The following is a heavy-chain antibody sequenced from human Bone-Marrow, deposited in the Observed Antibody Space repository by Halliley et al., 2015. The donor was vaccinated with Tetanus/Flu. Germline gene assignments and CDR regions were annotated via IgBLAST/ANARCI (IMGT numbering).Heavy chain of an antibody. Sequence: EWIGYIYSSGSTSSNPSPKSRLSMSVNTSKNQFYLNLYSVTAADTAVYYCATYLAGGAGLGSWGQGTLVAASS. CDR3: ATYLAGGAGLGS. V-gene: IGHV4-30-4*01. D-gene: IGHD3-16*01. CDR2: IYSSGST. J-gene: IGHJ5*02.